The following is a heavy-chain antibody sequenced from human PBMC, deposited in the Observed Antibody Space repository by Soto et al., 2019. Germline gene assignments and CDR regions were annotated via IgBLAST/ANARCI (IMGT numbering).Heavy chain of an antibody. Sequence: VQLVQSGAEVKKPGASVKVSCKASGYTFTSYGISWVRQAPGQGLEWMGWISAYNGNTNYAQKLQGRVTMTTNTFTSTAYIELRSLRSDDTAVYYCARLYYYDSSGYYDWFDPWGQGTLVTVSS. J-gene: IGHJ5*02. V-gene: IGHV1-18*04. D-gene: IGHD3-22*01. CDR2: ISAYNGNT. CDR1: GYTFTSYG. CDR3: ARLYYYDSSGYYDWFDP.